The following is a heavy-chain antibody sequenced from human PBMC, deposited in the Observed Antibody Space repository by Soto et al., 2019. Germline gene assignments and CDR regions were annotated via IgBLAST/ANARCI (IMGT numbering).Heavy chain of an antibody. J-gene: IGHJ6*04. CDR1: GGSISSGGYY. D-gene: IGHD6-25*01. CDR3: GRQSRSSSGCYSCV. V-gene: IGHV4-31*03. Sequence: SETLSLTCTVSGGSISSGGYYWSWIRQHPGKGLEWIGYIYYSGSTYYNPSLKSRVTISVDTSKNQFSLKLSSVTAADTAVYCGGRQSRSSSGCYSCVWGKGTTVTVSS. CDR2: IYYSGST.